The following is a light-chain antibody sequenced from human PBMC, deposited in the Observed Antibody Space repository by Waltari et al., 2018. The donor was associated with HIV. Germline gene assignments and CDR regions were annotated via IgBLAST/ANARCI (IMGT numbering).Light chain of an antibody. V-gene: IGKV1-39*01. CDR1: QSISSY. CDR3: QQSYSAPET. J-gene: IGKJ2*01. Sequence: TQPPSSLSASVGDRVTITCRASQSISSYLNWYQQKPGKAPKLLIHAASSLQSGVPSRFSGSGSGTDFTLTINSLQPEDFATYYCQQSYSAPETFGQGTKLEIK. CDR2: AAS.